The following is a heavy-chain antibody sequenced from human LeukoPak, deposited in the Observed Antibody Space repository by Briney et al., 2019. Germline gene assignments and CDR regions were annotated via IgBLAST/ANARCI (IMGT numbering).Heavy chain of an antibody. V-gene: IGHV1-18*01. J-gene: IGHJ4*02. Sequence: ASVTVSFTTSGYTFSTYGVTWVRQAPGQGFQWMGWISGHSGNTKYAENFQGRISLTTDTSATTAYMELRSLTSDDTAVYYCARDLSSGGWTLEFDYWGQGSLVTVAS. CDR2: ISGHSGNT. CDR1: GYTFSTYG. CDR3: ARDLSSGGWTLEFDY. D-gene: IGHD1-1*01.